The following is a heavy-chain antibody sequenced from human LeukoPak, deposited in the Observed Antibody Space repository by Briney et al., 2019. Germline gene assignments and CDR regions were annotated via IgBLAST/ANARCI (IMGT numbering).Heavy chain of an antibody. D-gene: IGHD6-19*01. CDR2: IYSDGST. V-gene: IGHV3-53*05. J-gene: IGHJ4*02. CDR3: AKGLAVSGEDY. Sequence: GGSLRLSCAASGFTVSGDFMSWVRQAPGKGLEWVSVIYSDGSTYYADSVKGRFTISRDNAKNSLYLQMSSLRAEDTAFYYCAKGLAVSGEDYWGQGTLVTVSS. CDR1: GFTVSGDF.